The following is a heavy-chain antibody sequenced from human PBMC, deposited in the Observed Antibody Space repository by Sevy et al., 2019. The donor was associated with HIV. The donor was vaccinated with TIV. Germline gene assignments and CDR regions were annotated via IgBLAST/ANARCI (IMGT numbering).Heavy chain of an antibody. J-gene: IGHJ6*02. Sequence: GGSLRLSCAASGFPFSNYAMSWIRQAPGKGLEWVSTLIGGGSRTYYAGSVTGRFTNSGDNSKNTLYLQMNSLSADDTAIYYCAKRRVQSGLSGGGANYGWDVCGHGTTVTVSS. V-gene: IGHV3-23*01. D-gene: IGHD2-15*01. CDR1: GFPFSNYA. CDR3: AKRRVQSGLSGGGANYGWDV. CDR2: LIGGGSRT.